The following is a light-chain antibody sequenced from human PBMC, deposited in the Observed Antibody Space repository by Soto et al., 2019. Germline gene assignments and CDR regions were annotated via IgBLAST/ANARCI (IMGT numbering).Light chain of an antibody. V-gene: IGKV3-11*01. CDR2: DAS. CDR1: QSVSSY. J-gene: IGKJ5*01. CDR3: QRRSNWPIT. Sequence: EIVLTQSPATLSLSPGERATLSCRASQSVSSYLAWYQQKPGQAPRLLIYDASNRATGIPARFSGSGSGTDFTLTISRLGPEDFAVYYGQRRSNWPITFGQGTRLVIK.